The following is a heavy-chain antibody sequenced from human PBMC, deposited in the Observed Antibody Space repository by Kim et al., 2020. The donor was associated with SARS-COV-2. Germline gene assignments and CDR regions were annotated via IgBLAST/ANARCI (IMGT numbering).Heavy chain of an antibody. CDR2: ISVRGDSM. J-gene: IGHJ6*03. CDR1: GFTFSSHA. CDR3: AKVASMVTTYYYHYMDV. Sequence: GGSLRLSCAASGFTFSSHALSWVRQAPGKGLEWVSGISVRGDSMYYADSVKGRLTISRDNSKNTLFLQMDSLRAEDTAVYYCAKVASMVTTYYYHYMDVWGKGTTVTVSS. D-gene: IGHD2-21*02. V-gene: IGHV3-23*01.